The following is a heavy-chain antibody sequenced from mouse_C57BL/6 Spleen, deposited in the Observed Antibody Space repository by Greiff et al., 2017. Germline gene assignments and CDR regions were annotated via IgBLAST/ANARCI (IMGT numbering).Heavy chain of an antibody. V-gene: IGHV1-52*01. CDR3: ARGYGSSACYFDF. D-gene: IGHD1-1*01. CDR1: GYTFTSYW. CDR2: IDPSDSET. Sequence: VQLQQPGAELVRPGSSVKLSCKASGYTFTSYWMHWVKQRPIQGLEWIGNIDPSDSETHYNQKFKDKATLTVDKSSSTAYMQLSSLTSEDSAVYFCARGYGSSACYFDFWGQGTTLTVSS. J-gene: IGHJ2*01.